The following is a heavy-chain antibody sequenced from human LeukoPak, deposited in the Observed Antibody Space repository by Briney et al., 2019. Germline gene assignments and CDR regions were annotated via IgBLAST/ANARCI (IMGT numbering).Heavy chain of an antibody. V-gene: IGHV5-51*01. CDR2: IYPRDFDT. CDR1: GDSFTTYW. D-gene: IGHD6-19*01. J-gene: IGHJ4*02. Sequence: GESLKISCKGSGDSFTTYWIGWVRQMPGKGLEWMVIIYPRDFDTRYSPSFQGQVTISADKSISTAYLQWSSLKASDTALYFCARASRGRYSSGWSSFDSWGQGTLVTVSS. CDR3: ARASRGRYSSGWSSFDS.